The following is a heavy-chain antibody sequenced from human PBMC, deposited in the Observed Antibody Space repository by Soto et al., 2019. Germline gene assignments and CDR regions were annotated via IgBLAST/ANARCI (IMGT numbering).Heavy chain of an antibody. J-gene: IGHJ4*02. Sequence: ASVKVSCKASGYTFTSYGISWVRQAPGQGLEWMSWISAYNGNTKYAQKLQGRVTMTTDTSTSTAYMELRSLRSDDTAVYYCARGGSSSWYSLNFDYWGQGTLVTVSS. CDR3: ARGGSSSWYSLNFDY. V-gene: IGHV1-18*01. CDR2: ISAYNGNT. D-gene: IGHD6-13*01. CDR1: GYTFTSYG.